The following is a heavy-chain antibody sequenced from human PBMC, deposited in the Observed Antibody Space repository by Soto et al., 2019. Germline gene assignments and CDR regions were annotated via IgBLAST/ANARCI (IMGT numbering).Heavy chain of an antibody. J-gene: IGHJ4*02. CDR3: AKRDVYSGYVIFDY. V-gene: IGHV3-23*01. Sequence: GGSLRLSCAASGFTFSSYAMSWVRQAPGKGLEWVSAISGSGGSTYYADSVKGQFTISRDNSKNTLYLQMNSLRAEDTAVYYCAKRDVYSGYVIFDYWGQGTQVTVSS. CDR2: ISGSGGST. CDR1: GFTFSSYA. D-gene: IGHD5-12*01.